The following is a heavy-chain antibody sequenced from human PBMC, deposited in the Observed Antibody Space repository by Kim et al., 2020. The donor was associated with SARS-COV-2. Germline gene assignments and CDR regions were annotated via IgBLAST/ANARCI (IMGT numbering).Heavy chain of an antibody. CDR1: GYTFTTYT. D-gene: IGHD2-2*01. Sequence: ASVKVSCKASGYTFTTYTIHWVRQAPGQGLEWVGWINPANGNTKYSQKFQGRVTITRDTSTTTVHMELTGLRSEDTAVYYCGRDMLVVIPTTMSALGRNTAWGINYWGQGTLVTVSS. CDR2: INPANGNT. V-gene: IGHV1-3*01. J-gene: IGHJ4*02. CDR3: GRDMLVVIPTTMSALGRNTAWGINY.